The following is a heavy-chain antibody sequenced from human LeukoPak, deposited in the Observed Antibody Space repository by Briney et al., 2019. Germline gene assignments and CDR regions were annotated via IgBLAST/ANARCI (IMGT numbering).Heavy chain of an antibody. CDR3: GKTTTGYSSGRYPGWPVDY. J-gene: IGHJ4*02. Sequence: PGGSLRLSCAASGFTFSDYYMSWIRQAPGKGLEWGSYISSSGSTIYYADSVKGRFTISRDNAKNSLYLQMNSLRAGDTAVYYCGKTTTGYSSGRYPGWPVDYWGQGTLVTVSS. D-gene: IGHD6-19*01. CDR1: GFTFSDYY. CDR2: ISSSGSTI. V-gene: IGHV3-11*01.